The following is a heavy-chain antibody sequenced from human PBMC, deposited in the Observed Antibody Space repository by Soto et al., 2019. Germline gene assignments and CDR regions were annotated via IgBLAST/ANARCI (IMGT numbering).Heavy chain of an antibody. D-gene: IGHD5-12*01. V-gene: IGHV5-10-1*01. CDR1: GYSFTSYW. J-gene: IGHJ6*02. Sequence: PGESLKISCKGPGYSFTSYWISWVRQMPGKGLEWMGRIDPSDSYTNYSPSFQGHVTISADKSISTAYLQWSSLKASDTAMYYCARHGNVDIVATISFYYYYGMDVWGQGTTVTVSS. CDR2: IDPSDSYT. CDR3: ARHGNVDIVATISFYYYYGMDV.